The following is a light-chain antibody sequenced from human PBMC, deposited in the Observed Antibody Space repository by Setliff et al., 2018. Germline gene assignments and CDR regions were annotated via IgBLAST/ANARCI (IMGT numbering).Light chain of an antibody. Sequence: QSALTQPASVSGSPGQSITISCTGTSSDVGSYNLVSWYQQHPGKAPKLMICEVSKRPSGVSNRFSGSKSGNTASLTISGLQVEDEADYYCCSYAGSSTFVVFGGGTKVTVL. J-gene: IGLJ2*01. CDR1: SSDVGSYNL. CDR3: CSYAGSSTFVV. V-gene: IGLV2-23*02. CDR2: EVS.